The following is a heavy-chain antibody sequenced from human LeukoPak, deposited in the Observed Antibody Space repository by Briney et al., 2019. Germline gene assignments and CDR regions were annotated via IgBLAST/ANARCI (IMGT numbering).Heavy chain of an antibody. CDR3: TIGSIVVVTANVY. CDR1: GFTFSNAW. D-gene: IGHD2-21*02. J-gene: IGHJ4*02. Sequence: GGSLRLSCAASGFTFSNAWMSWVRQAPGKGLEWVGRIKSKTDGGTTDYAAPVKGRFTISRDDSKNTLYLQMNSLKTEDTAVYYCTIGSIVVVTANVYWGQGTLVTVSS. CDR2: IKSKTDGGTT. V-gene: IGHV3-15*01.